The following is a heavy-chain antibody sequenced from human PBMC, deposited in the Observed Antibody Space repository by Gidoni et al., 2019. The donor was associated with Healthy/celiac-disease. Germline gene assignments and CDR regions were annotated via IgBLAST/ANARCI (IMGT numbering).Heavy chain of an antibody. V-gene: IGHV1-69*17. J-gene: IGHJ6*02. CDR1: GGPFSSYA. Sequence: QVQLVQSGAAVTKPGSSVKVSCKASGGPFSSYAISWVRQAPGQGLEWMGGIIPIFGIANYAQKFQGRVTITADKSTSTAYMELSSLRSEDTAVYYCARGDYDYVWGSYRSYYYYYGMDVWGQGTTVTVSS. CDR2: IIPIFGIA. D-gene: IGHD3-16*02. CDR3: ARGDYDYVWGSYRSYYYYYGMDV.